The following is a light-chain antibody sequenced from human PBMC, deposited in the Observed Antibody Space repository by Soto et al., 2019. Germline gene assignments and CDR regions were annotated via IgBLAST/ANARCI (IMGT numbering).Light chain of an antibody. J-gene: IGKJ1*01. V-gene: IGKV1-5*01. CDR2: DAS. CDR1: RNIERW. CDR3: QHCENYCS. Sequence: DIQMTQSPSTLSSSLGDRVTLTCRASRNIERWLAWYQQKPGKAPRLLIYDASTLETGVPARFSGGGSGTDFTLTISSLEPDDNAAYYCQHCENYCSFSQG.